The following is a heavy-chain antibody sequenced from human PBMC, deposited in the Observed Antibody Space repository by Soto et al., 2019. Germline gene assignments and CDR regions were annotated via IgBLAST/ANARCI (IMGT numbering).Heavy chain of an antibody. Sequence: GWSLRLSCAASGFTVSSNYMSWVRQAPGKGLEWVSVIYSGGSTYYADSVKGRFTISRDNSKNTLYLQMNSLRAEDTAVYYCATTHYCNNGVCPPRDWGQGTLVTVSS. D-gene: IGHD2-8*01. CDR3: ATTHYCNNGVCPPRD. J-gene: IGHJ4*02. CDR2: IYSGGST. V-gene: IGHV3-53*01. CDR1: GFTVSSNY.